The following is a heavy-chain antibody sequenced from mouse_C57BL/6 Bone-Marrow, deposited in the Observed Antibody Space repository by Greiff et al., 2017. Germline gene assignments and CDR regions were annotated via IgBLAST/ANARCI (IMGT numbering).Heavy chain of an antibody. CDR3: AREGLLYWYFDV. D-gene: IGHD3-1*01. V-gene: IGHV5-17*01. CDR2: ISSGSSTI. CDR1: GFTFSDYG. J-gene: IGHJ1*03. Sequence: EVKVVESGGGLVKPGGSLKLSCAASGFTFSDYGMHWVRQAPEKGLEWVAYISSGSSTIYYADTVKGRFTISRDNAKNTLFLQMTSLRSEDTAMYYCAREGLLYWYFDVWGTGTTVTVSS.